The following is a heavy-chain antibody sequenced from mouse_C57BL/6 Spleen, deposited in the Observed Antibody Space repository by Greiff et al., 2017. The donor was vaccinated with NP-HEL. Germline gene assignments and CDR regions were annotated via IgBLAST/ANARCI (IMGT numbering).Heavy chain of an antibody. Sequence: EVKLMQSGGDLVKPGGSLKLSCAASGFTFSSYGMSWVRQTPDKRLEWVATISSGGSYTYYPDSVKGRFTISRDNAKNAVYLQRSSLKAEDTAMYYCGRRELGDYFGYWGQGTTLTVSS. CDR1: GFTFSSYG. J-gene: IGHJ2*01. CDR3: GRRELGDYFGY. CDR2: ISSGGSYT. V-gene: IGHV5-6*02.